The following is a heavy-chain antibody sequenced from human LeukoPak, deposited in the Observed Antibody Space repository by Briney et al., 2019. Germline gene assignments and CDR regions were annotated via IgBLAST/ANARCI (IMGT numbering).Heavy chain of an antibody. J-gene: IGHJ4*02. CDR2: IYYSGST. D-gene: IGHD5-12*01. CDR3: ARDLQGGFFDY. V-gene: IGHV4-30-4*01. CDR1: GGSISSGDYY. Sequence: SQTLSLTCTVSGGSISSGDYYWSWIRQPPGKGLEWIGYIYYSGSTYYNPSLKSRVTISVDTSKNQFSLKLSSVTAAGTAVYYCARDLQGGFFDYWGQGTLVTVSS.